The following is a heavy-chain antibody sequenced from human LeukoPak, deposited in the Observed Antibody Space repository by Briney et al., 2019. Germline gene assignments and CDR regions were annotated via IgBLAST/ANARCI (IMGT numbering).Heavy chain of an antibody. Sequence: GASVKVSCKASGYTFTSYDISWVRQAPGQGLEWMGRIIPILGIANYAQKFQGRVTITADKSTSTAYMELSSLRSEDTAVYYCATYLYYDWSLDYWGQGTLVTVSS. CDR3: ATYLYYDWSLDY. D-gene: IGHD3-22*01. V-gene: IGHV1-69*04. CDR1: GYTFTSYD. J-gene: IGHJ4*02. CDR2: IIPILGIA.